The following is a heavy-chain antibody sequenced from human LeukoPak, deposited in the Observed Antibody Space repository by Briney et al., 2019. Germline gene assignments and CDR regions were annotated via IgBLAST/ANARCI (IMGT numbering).Heavy chain of an antibody. V-gene: IGHV1-2*02. CDR2: INPNSGGT. CDR1: GYTFTGYY. J-gene: IGHJ6*03. D-gene: IGHD5-18*01. Sequence: GASVKVSCKASGYTFTGYYMHWVRQAPGQGLEWMGWINPNSGGTNYAQKFQGRVTMTRDTSISTAYMELSRLRSDDTAVYYCARGIQLWLTWRYYYYMDVWGKGTTVTVSS. CDR3: ARGIQLWLTWRYYYYMDV.